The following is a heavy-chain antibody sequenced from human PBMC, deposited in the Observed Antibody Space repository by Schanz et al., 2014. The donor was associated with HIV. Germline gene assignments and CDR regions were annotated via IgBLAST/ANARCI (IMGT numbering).Heavy chain of an antibody. CDR1: GFTISACG. CDR2: ISFYGRNK. CDR3: ARVSTVTKPTTYYYYGMDV. V-gene: IGHV3-30*12. J-gene: IGHJ6*02. Sequence: GQLVGSGGGVVQPGRSLRLSCATSGFTISACGMHWVRQAPGKGLEGAADISFYGRNKYYPDSVKGRFTISRDNSKNTVYLQMNSLRAEDTAMYCCARVSTVTKPTTYYYYGMDVWGQGTTVTVSS. D-gene: IGHD4-17*01.